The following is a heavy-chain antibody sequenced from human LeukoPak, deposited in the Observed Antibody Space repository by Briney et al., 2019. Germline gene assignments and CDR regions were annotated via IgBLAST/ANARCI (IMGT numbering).Heavy chain of an antibody. CDR1: GLTFSSSW. CDR3: AKDPWTTVTSPDY. J-gene: IGHJ4*02. V-gene: IGHV3-23*01. CDR2: ISGSGGST. Sequence: GGSLRLSCAASGLTFSSSWMSWVRQAPGKGLEWVSAISGSGGSTYYADSVKGRFTISRDNSKNTLYLQMNSLRAEDTAVYYCAKDPWTTVTSPDYWGQGTLVTVSS. D-gene: IGHD4-17*01.